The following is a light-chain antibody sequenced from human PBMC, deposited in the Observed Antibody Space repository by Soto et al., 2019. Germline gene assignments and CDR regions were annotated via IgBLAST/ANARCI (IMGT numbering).Light chain of an antibody. Sequence: EILMTQSPSTLSVSPGETATLSFSASQSVSTKLAWYQQKPGQAPRLLINDASTRATGVPARFSGWGSGTEFTLTISSLQSEDFAVYYCQQYHNWPPITFGQGTRLEI. CDR3: QQYHNWPPIT. CDR2: DAS. J-gene: IGKJ5*01. CDR1: QSVSTK. V-gene: IGKV3-15*01.